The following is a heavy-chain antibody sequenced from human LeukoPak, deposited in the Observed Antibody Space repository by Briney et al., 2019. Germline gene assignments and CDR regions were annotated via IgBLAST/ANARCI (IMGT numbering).Heavy chain of an antibody. Sequence: PSETLSLTCAVYGGSFSGYYWSWIRQPPGKGLEWIGEINHSGSTNYNPSLKSRVTISVDTSKNQFSLKLSSVTAADTAVYYCARVVWYYYGSGTVAWFDPWGQGTLVTVSS. CDR1: GGSFSGYY. J-gene: IGHJ5*02. CDR3: ARVVWYYYGSGTVAWFDP. D-gene: IGHD3-10*01. CDR2: INHSGST. V-gene: IGHV4-34*01.